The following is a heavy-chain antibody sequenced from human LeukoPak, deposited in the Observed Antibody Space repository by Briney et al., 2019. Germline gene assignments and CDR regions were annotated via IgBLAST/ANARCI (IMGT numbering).Heavy chain of an antibody. CDR2: IYHTGST. CDR3: ARGDGSGSGRWFDP. J-gene: IGHJ5*02. Sequence: SETLSLTCTVSGASISSGTYSWSWIRQPPGAGLEWIGYIYHTGSTYYNPSLKGRVTISVDGSKNQFSLNLNFVTAADTALYYCARGDGSGSGRWFDPWGQGTLITVSS. D-gene: IGHD3-10*01. V-gene: IGHV4-30-2*01. CDR1: GASISSGTYS.